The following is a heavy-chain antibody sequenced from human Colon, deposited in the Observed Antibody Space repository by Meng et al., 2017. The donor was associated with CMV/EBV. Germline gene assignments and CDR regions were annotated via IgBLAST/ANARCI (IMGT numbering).Heavy chain of an antibody. CDR2: IYPGDSDT. CDR3: ARHVGPYGMDV. Sequence: QVSCKGSGYSFTSYWIVWARQLPGKGLEWMGIIYPGDSDTRYSPSFQGQVTISADKSISTAYLQWSSLKASDTAMYYCARHVGPYGMDVWGQGTTVTVSS. D-gene: IGHD3-16*01. J-gene: IGHJ6*02. CDR1: GYSFTSYW. V-gene: IGHV5-51*01.